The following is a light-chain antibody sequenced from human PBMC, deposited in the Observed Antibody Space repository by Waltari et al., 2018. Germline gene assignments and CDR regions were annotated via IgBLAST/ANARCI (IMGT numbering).Light chain of an antibody. CDR2: EVS. CDR3: SLYTSSSTWV. V-gene: IGLV2-18*01. J-gene: IGLJ3*02. Sequence: QSALTQPPSVSGSPGQSVTISCTGTSSDVGSYNRVSWYQQPPGTAPKLMIYEVSNRPSGVPDRFSVSKSGNTASLTISGLQAEDEADYYCSLYTSSSTWVFGGGTKLTVL. CDR1: SSDVGSYNR.